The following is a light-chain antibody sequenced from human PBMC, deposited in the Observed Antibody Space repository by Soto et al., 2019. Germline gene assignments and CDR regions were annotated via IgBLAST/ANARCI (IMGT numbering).Light chain of an antibody. CDR1: QSDNIF. CDR3: RPSFTVPTT. J-gene: IGKJ2*01. V-gene: IGKV1-39*01. CDR2: AAS. Sequence: DIQMTHSPSSLSASLADRVTITCRASQSDNIFLNWDQQKPGNAPELLHYAASSLQSGGPSMLSGSGSGTDFTLNITRLQPGEFATCDCRPSFTVPTTFGHGTKLAI.